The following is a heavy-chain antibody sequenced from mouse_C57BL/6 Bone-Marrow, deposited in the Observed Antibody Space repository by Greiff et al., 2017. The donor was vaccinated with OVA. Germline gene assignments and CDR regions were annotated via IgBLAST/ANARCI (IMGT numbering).Heavy chain of an antibody. Sequence: DVKLQESGPGLVKPSQSLSLTCSVTGYSITSGYYWNWIRQFPGNKLEWMGYISYDGSNNYNPSLKNRISITRDTSKNQFFLKLNSVTTEDTAKYYCARDRNYPYYYAMDYWGQGTSVTVSS. CDR3: ARDRNYPYYYAMDY. CDR1: GYSITSGYY. J-gene: IGHJ4*01. D-gene: IGHD2-1*01. CDR2: ISYDGSN. V-gene: IGHV3-6*01.